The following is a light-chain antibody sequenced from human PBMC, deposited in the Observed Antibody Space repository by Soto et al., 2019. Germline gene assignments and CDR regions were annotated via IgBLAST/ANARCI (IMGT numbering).Light chain of an antibody. CDR2: DVS. V-gene: IGLV2-14*01. J-gene: IGLJ2*01. Sequence: QSALTQPASVSGSPGQSITSSCTGTSSDVGGYHYVSWYQQHPGKATKLMIYDVSNRTSGVSNRFSGSKYGNTASLTISGLLAEDEAEYYCSSYTRSSTQVFGGGTQLTVL. CDR3: SSYTRSSTQV. CDR1: SSDVGGYHY.